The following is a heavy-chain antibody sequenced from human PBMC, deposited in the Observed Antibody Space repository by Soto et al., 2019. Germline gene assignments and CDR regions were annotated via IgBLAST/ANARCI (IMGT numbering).Heavy chain of an antibody. CDR2: IIPISGTA. CDR3: ARPSGGRIRYLEPFDY. Sequence: QVQLVQSGAEVKKPGSSVKVSCKVSGGTFSRFAVTWVRQAPGQGLEWMGGIIPISGTANYAQKVQGRVSINADESTSTVYMELSSLKSEDTAVYYCARPSGGRIRYLEPFDYWGQGTQVTVSS. D-gene: IGHD3-3*01. J-gene: IGHJ4*02. V-gene: IGHV1-69*01. CDR1: GGTFSRFA.